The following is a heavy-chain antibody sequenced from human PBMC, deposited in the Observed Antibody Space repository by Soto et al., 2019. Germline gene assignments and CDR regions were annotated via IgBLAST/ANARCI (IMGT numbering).Heavy chain of an antibody. CDR2: IYYSGST. Sequence: NPSETLSLTCTVSGGSISSGGYYWSWIRQHPGKGLEWIGYIYYSGSTYYNPSLKSRVTISVDTSKNQFSLKLSSVTAADTAVYYCARASRGVIISPWFDPWGQGTLVTVSS. D-gene: IGHD3-10*01. CDR3: ARASRGVIISPWFDP. CDR1: GGSISSGGYY. J-gene: IGHJ5*02. V-gene: IGHV4-31*03.